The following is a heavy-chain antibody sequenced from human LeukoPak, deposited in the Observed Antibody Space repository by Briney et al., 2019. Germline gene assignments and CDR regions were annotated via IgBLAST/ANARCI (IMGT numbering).Heavy chain of an antibody. CDR2: IYYSGST. CDR3: ARYDSYGYPYYLDY. D-gene: IGHD5-18*01. CDR1: GGSISSYY. J-gene: IGHJ4*02. V-gene: IGHV4-59*01. Sequence: PSETLSLTCTVSGGSISSYYWSWIRQPPGKGLEWIGYIYYSGSTNYNPSLKSRVTISVDTSKNQFSLKLSSVTAADTAVYYCARYDSYGYPYYLDYWGQGTLVTVSS.